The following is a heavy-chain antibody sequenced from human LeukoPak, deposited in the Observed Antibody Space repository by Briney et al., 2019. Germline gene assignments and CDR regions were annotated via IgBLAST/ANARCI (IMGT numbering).Heavy chain of an antibody. CDR1: GFTFSNYD. V-gene: IGHV3-30-3*01. Sequence: GGSLRLSCAASGFTFSNYDMHWVRQAPGKRLEWVAVISYDGNKIFYPDSVKGRFTTSRDNSKDTLYLQMNSLRPEDMATYYCAKDGADWGQGTLVTVSS. D-gene: IGHD3-16*01. CDR3: AKDGAD. CDR2: ISYDGNKI. J-gene: IGHJ4*02.